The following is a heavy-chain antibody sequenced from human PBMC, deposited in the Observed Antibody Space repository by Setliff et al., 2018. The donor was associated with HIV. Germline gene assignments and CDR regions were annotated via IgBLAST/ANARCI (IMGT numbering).Heavy chain of an antibody. CDR2: ISSSGTTM. Sequence: GSLRLSCAASGFTFNTYSMSWVRQAPGKGLEWLSYISSSGTTMHYADSVRGRFTISRDNAKNSLYLQMNSLRAEDTAVYYCAREGGDSSGYYIAFDIWGQGTMVTVSS. CDR3: AREGGDSSGYYIAFDI. D-gene: IGHD3-22*01. J-gene: IGHJ3*02. CDR1: GFTFNTYS. V-gene: IGHV3-48*04.